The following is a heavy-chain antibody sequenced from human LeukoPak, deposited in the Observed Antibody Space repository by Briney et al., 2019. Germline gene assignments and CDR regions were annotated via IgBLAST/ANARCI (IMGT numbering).Heavy chain of an antibody. V-gene: IGHV3-49*04. CDR2: IRSKAYGGTT. J-gene: IGHJ4*02. Sequence: GGSLRLSCTASGFTFGDYAMSWVRQAPGKGLEWVGFIRSKAYGGTTEYAASVKGRFTISRDDSKSIAYLQMNSLKTEDTAVYYCTSQRPGYDLWSGHTPGYFDYWGQGTLVTVSS. D-gene: IGHD3-3*01. CDR3: TSQRPGYDLWSGHTPGYFDY. CDR1: GFTFGDYA.